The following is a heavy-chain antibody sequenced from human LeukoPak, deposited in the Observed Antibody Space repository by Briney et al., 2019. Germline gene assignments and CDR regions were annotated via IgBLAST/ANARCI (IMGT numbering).Heavy chain of an antibody. V-gene: IGHV1-69*06. CDR2: IIPIFDRP. J-gene: IGHJ3*01. CDR1: GYTFTDYY. D-gene: IGHD1-26*01. CDR3: ARDAQWELRALDV. Sequence: SVKVSCKASGYTFTDYYMHWVRQAPGQGLEWMGGIIPIFDRPNYAQKFEGRVTITADKSTNTTYMEISSLTSDDTAVYYCARDAQWELRALDVWGRGTMVIVSS.